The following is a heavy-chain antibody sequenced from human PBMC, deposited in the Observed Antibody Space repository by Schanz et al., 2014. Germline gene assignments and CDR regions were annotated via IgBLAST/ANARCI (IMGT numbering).Heavy chain of an antibody. CDR1: GFTFSTYA. D-gene: IGHD1-26*01. CDR2: INTGGDST. Sequence: EVHLLESGGTLVRPGGSLRLSCAASGFTFSTYAMAWVRQAPGKGLEWVSSINTGGDSTYYADSVKGRFTISRDNSKNTLFLQMNSLRAEDTAVYYCARDHTTESYYSAGPPIDYWGQGTLLTVSS. CDR3: ARDHTTESYYSAGPPIDY. V-gene: IGHV3-23*01. J-gene: IGHJ4*02.